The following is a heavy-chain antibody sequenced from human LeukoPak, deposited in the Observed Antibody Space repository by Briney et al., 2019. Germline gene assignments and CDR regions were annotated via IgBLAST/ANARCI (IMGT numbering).Heavy chain of an antibody. CDR1: GGSISTFY. Sequence: PSETLSLTCTVSGGSISTFYRSWIRQPPGKGLEWIGYIYYSGSTNYNPSLQSRVTISVDTSKSQFSLKLSSVTAADTAVYHCAGAILTGYYGPRGYWGQGTLVTVSS. CDR2: IYYSGST. J-gene: IGHJ4*02. D-gene: IGHD3-9*01. V-gene: IGHV4-59*08. CDR3: AGAILTGYYGPRGY.